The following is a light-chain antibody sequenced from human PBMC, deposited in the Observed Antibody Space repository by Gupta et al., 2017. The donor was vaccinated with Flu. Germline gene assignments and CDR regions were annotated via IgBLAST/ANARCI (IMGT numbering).Light chain of an antibody. Sequence: DILLTQSPCSLSVSVGETATLSCRPSQSISSYLNWYQQKPGQAPKLLIYAASSMHSGIPSRFSGSGSGTDFTLTISSLQPEDFAAYYCQQNYSMPCTFGQGTQVEIK. CDR2: AAS. CDR3: QQNYSMPCT. V-gene: IGKV1-39*01. CDR1: QSISSY. J-gene: IGKJ5*01.